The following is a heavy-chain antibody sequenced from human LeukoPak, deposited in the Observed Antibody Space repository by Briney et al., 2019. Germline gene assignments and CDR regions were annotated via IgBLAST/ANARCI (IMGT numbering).Heavy chain of an antibody. CDR2: ILNDGSNK. CDR1: GFTFKNYG. V-gene: IGHV3-33*01. J-gene: IGHJ6*02. D-gene: IGHD3-16*01. Sequence: PGRSLRLSCAASGFTFKNYGMHWVRQAPGKGLEWVAVILNDGSNKYHADSVKGRFTISRDDSKNTLDLQMDSLRVEDTAVYYCARGGGLDVWGQGATVTVSS. CDR3: ARGGGLDV.